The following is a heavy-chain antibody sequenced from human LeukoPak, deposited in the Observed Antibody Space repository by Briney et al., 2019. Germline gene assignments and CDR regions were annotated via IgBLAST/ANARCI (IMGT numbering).Heavy chain of an antibody. J-gene: IGHJ4*02. CDR2: ITSSSSAI. CDR3: ARDVAVIAFDY. V-gene: IGHV3-48*01. CDR1: GFTFTGNT. Sequence: GGSLRLSCEASGFTFTGNTMHWFRQAPRKGLEWVSYITSSSSAIYYAESVKGRFTISRDNAKNSLYLQMNSLRAEDTAVYYCARDVAVIAFDYWGQGTLVTVSS. D-gene: IGHD2-15*01.